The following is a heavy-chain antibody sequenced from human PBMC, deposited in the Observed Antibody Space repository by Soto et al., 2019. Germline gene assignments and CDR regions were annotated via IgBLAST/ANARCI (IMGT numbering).Heavy chain of an antibody. CDR2: IWNDGSNK. D-gene: IGHD6-13*01. J-gene: IGHJ3*02. CDR1: GFTFSSYG. CDR3: ARVFLLSSSWYGTTFDI. V-gene: IGHV3-33*01. Sequence: QVQLVESGGGVVQPGRSLRLSCAASGFTFSSYGLHWVRQAPGKGLEWVAVIWNDGSNKYYADSVKGRFTISRDNSKNTLYLQMNSLRAEDTALYYCARVFLLSSSWYGTTFDIWGQGTMVTVSS.